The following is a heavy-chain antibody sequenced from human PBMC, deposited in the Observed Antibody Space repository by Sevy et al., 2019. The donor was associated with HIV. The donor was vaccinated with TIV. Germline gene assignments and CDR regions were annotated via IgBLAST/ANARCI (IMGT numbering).Heavy chain of an antibody. Sequence: GGSLRLSCAASGFTFSSHSMNWVRQTPGKGLEWISYISGTGNTIYYADSVKGRFTISRDNAKNSLYLKLKSLRDEETAIYYCARVPPYYDSNVSDFWGQGSLVTVSS. CDR2: ISGTGNTI. D-gene: IGHD3-22*01. CDR3: ARVPPYYDSNVSDF. J-gene: IGHJ4*02. V-gene: IGHV3-48*02. CDR1: GFTFSSHS.